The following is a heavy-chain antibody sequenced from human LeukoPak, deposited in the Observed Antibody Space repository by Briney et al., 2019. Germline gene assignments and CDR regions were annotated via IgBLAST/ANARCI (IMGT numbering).Heavy chain of an antibody. D-gene: IGHD3-16*01. Sequence: GGSLRLSCAASGFTFYTYGMHWVRQAPGKGLEYVSGICPDGGTTYYAKSVKGRFTISRDNSKSIVYLQMGSLTADDMAVYYCARGAPLTDYWGQGTLVTVSS. J-gene: IGHJ4*02. CDR1: GFTFYTYG. CDR3: ARGAPLTDY. V-gene: IGHV3-64*01. CDR2: ICPDGGTT.